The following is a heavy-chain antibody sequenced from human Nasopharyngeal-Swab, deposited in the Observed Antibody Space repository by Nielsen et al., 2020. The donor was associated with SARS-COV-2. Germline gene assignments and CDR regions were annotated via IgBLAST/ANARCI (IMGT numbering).Heavy chain of an antibody. CDR1: GGTFSLSS. J-gene: IGHJ4*02. CDR2: IIPIFGTA. CDR3: ARGGLDYGDYPYDY. Sequence: SVKVSCKASGGTFSLSSLSFFLPSPLQGLEWMGGIIPIFGTANYAQKFQGRVTITADESTSTAYMELSSLRSEDTAVYYCARGGLDYGDYPYDYWGQGTLVTVSS. D-gene: IGHD4-17*01. V-gene: IGHV1-69*13.